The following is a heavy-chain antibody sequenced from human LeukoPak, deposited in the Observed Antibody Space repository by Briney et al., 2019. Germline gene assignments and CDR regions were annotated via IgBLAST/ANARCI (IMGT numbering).Heavy chain of an antibody. V-gene: IGHV3-21*01. J-gene: IGHJ4*02. CDR3: AGGYSYGYNDY. Sequence: RGRSLRLSCAASGLTFSSYSMNCVREAPGKGVEWVSSISSSSSYIYYADSVKGRFTISRDNAKNSLYLQMNSLRAEDTAVYYCAGGYSYGYNDYWGQGTLVTVSS. CDR2: ISSSSSYI. CDR1: GLTFSSYS. D-gene: IGHD5-18*01.